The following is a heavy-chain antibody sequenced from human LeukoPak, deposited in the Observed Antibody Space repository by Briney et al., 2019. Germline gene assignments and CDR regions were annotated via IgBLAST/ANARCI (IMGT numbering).Heavy chain of an antibody. Sequence: SETLSLTCAVYGGSFSGYYWSWIRQPPGKGLEWIGEINHSGSTNYNPSLKSRVTISVDTSKNQFSLKLSSVTAADTAVYYCARHTDMITFGGVIHPFDYWGQGTLVTVSS. D-gene: IGHD3-16*02. CDR3: ARHTDMITFGGVIHPFDY. CDR2: INHSGST. J-gene: IGHJ4*02. CDR1: GGSFSGYY. V-gene: IGHV4-34*01.